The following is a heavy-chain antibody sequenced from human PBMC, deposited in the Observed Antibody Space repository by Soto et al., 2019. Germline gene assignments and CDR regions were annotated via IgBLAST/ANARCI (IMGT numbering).Heavy chain of an antibody. CDR2: IKQDGSEK. J-gene: IGHJ4*02. CDR3: APAAYSNSWYASSGY. Sequence: GGSLRLSCAASGFTFSSYWMSWVRQAPGKGLEWVANIKQDGSEKSYVDSVKGRFTISRDNAKNSLYLLMNSLRAEDTAVYYCAPAAYSNSWYASSGYWGQGTLVTVSP. V-gene: IGHV3-7*01. CDR1: GFTFSSYW. D-gene: IGHD6-13*01.